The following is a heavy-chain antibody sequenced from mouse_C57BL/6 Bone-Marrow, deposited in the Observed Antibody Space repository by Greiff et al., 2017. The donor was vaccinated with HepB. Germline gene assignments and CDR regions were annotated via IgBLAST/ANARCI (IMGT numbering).Heavy chain of an antibody. CDR2: IYTRSGNT. Sequence: QVQLKQSGAELARPGASVKLSCKASGYTFTSYGISWVKQRTGQGLEWIGEIYTRSGNTYYNEKFKGKATLTADKSSSTAYMELRSLTSGDSAVYFCARDGLRRGVFAYWGQGTLVTVSA. V-gene: IGHV1-81*01. CDR3: ARDGLRRGVFAY. J-gene: IGHJ3*01. D-gene: IGHD2-4*01. CDR1: GYTFTSYG.